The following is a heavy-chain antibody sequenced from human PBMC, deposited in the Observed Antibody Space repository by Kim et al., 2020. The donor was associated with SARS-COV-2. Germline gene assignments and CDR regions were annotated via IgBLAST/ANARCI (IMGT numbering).Heavy chain of an antibody. CDR3: ARGHGPYCSGGSCRRFDP. J-gene: IGHJ5*02. V-gene: IGHV3-23*01. Sequence: GGSLRLSCAASGSTFSSYAMTWVRQAPGKGLDWVSAISGSGAGTYYADSVKGRFTISRDNSNNTLYLQMNSLRAEDTAVYYCARGHGPYCSGGSCRRFDPWGQGTLVTVSS. CDR2: ISGSGAGT. D-gene: IGHD2-15*01. CDR1: GSTFSSYA.